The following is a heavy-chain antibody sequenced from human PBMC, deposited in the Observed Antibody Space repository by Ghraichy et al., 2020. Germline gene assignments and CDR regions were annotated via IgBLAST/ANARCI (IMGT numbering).Heavy chain of an antibody. D-gene: IGHD3-22*01. V-gene: IGHV3-30*02. Sequence: GGSLRLSCAASGFTFSSYGMHWVRQAPGKGLEWVAFIRYDGSNKYYVDSVKGRFTISRDNYKNTLYLQMNSLRAEDTAVYYCAKGSYYYDSSGYRLGGMDVWGQGTTVTVSS. J-gene: IGHJ6*02. CDR3: AKGSYYYDSSGYRLGGMDV. CDR2: IRYDGSNK. CDR1: GFTFSSYG.